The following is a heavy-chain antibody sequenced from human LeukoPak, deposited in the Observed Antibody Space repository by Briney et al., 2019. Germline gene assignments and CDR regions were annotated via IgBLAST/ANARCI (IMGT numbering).Heavy chain of an antibody. V-gene: IGHV3-33*01. Sequence: PGGSLRLSCAASGFTFSSYGMHWVRQAPGKGLEWVAVIWYDGSNKYYADSVKGRFTISRDNSMNTLYLQMNSLRAEDTAVYYCARSLTAAGTDYWGQGTLVTVSS. CDR3: ARSLTAAGTDY. J-gene: IGHJ4*02. D-gene: IGHD6-13*01. CDR1: GFTFSSYG. CDR2: IWYDGSNK.